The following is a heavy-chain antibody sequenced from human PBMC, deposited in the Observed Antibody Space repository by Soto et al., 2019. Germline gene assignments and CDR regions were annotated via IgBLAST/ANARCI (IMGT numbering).Heavy chain of an antibody. J-gene: IGHJ4*02. CDR3: ATAWSRFLSSPIDY. CDR2: FDPEDGET. CDR1: GYTLTELS. V-gene: IGHV1-24*01. Sequence: QVQLVQSGAEVKKPGASVKVSCKVSGYTLTELSMHWVRQAPGKGLEWMGGFDPEDGETIYARKFQGRVTMTEDTFTDTAYMELSSLRSEDTAVYYCATAWSRFLSSPIDYWGQGTLVTVSS. D-gene: IGHD3-3*01.